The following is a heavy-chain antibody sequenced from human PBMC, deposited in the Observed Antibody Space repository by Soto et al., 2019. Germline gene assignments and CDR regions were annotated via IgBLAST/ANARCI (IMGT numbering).Heavy chain of an antibody. V-gene: IGHV1-46*01. D-gene: IGHD6-13*01. J-gene: IGHJ5*02. CDR3: ARGRIAAAERDWFDP. CDR1: ADTFTSYY. CDR2: INPNGGGT. Sequence: GASVKVSCKAPADTFTSYYIHWVRQAPGHGLEWMGIINPNGGGTRFAQTFQGRITMTRDTSTSTVYMELRSLRSEDTAVYYCARGRIAAAERDWFDPWGQGTLVTVSS.